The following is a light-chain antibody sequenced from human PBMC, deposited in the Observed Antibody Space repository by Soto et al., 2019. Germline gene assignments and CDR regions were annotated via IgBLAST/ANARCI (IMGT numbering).Light chain of an antibody. CDR1: QSISSW. Sequence: DIQMTQSPSTLSASVGDRVTITCRASQSISSWLAWYQQKPGKAPTLLIHKASSLESGVPSRFSGSGSGTEFTLTISSMQPDDFATYYCQQYNSYSYTFGQGTKLEIK. CDR2: KAS. CDR3: QQYNSYSYT. V-gene: IGKV1-5*03. J-gene: IGKJ2*01.